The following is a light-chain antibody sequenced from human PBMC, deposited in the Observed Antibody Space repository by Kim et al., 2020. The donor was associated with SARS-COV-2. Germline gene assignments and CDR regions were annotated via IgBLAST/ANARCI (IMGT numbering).Light chain of an antibody. CDR2: GAS. J-gene: IGKJ2*01. CDR3: HQYNDWPPGDT. V-gene: IGKV3-15*01. CDR1: QSVSNN. Sequence: IVMTQSPATLSVSPGERATLSCRASQSVSNNLAWYQHKPGQPPRLLIYGASTRATGVPARFSGSGSGTDFTLTVSSLQSEDFAVYYCHQYNDWPPGDTFGQGTKLEIK.